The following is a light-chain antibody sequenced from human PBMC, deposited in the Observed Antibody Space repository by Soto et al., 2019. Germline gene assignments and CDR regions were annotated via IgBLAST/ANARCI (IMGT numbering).Light chain of an antibody. CDR2: KAS. CDR1: QSISSW. V-gene: IGKV1-5*03. J-gene: IGKJ2*01. Sequence: IQMTQSPSTLSACVGDRVTITCRASQSISSWLAWYQQKPGTAPKLLIYKASTLESGVPSRFSGSRSGTEFTLTVSSLQPDDFATYYCQQYNDSFPYTFGQGTKVDIK. CDR3: QQYNDSFPYT.